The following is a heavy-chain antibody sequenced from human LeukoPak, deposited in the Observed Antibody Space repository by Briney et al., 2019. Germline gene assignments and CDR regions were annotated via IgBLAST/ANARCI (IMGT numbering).Heavy chain of an antibody. CDR1: GGSISGYS. CDR2: IYYSGST. J-gene: IGHJ4*02. Sequence: SETPSLTCTVSGGSISGYSWSWIRQPPGKGLEWIGYIYYSGSTNYSPSLKSRVTISVDTSKNQFSLKLRSVTAADTAVYYCASGRYGDLYDYWGQGTLVTVSS. CDR3: ASGRYGDLYDY. V-gene: IGHV4-59*01. D-gene: IGHD4-17*01.